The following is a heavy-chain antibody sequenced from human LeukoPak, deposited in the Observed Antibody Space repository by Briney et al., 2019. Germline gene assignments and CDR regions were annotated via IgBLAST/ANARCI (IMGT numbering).Heavy chain of an antibody. CDR2: IKSKTDGGTT. Sequence: NPGGSLRLSCAASGFTFSNAWMSWVRQAPGKGLEWVGRIKSKTDGGTTDYAAPVKGRFTISRDDSKNTLYLQMNSLKTEDTAVYYCTTNYCSSTSCNFDYWGQGTLVTVSS. D-gene: IGHD2-2*01. J-gene: IGHJ4*02. CDR1: GFTFSNAW. V-gene: IGHV3-15*01. CDR3: TTNYCSSTSCNFDY.